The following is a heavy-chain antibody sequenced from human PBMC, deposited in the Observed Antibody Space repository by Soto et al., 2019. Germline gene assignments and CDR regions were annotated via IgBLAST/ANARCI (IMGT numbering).Heavy chain of an antibody. CDR3: ARDCGGWNYSYYYGIDV. J-gene: IGHJ6*02. D-gene: IGHD2-21*01. Sequence: QVQLVESGGGVVQPGRSLRLSCAASGFTFSSYAMHWVRQAPGKGLEWVAVISYDGSNKYYADSVKGRFTISRDNSKNTLYLQMNSLRADDTSVYYCARDCGGWNYSYYYGIDVWGQGTTVTVSS. CDR2: ISYDGSNK. V-gene: IGHV3-30-3*01. CDR1: GFTFSSYA.